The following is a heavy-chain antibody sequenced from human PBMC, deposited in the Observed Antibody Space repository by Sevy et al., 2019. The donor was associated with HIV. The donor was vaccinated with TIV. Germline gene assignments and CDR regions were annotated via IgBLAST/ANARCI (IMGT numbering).Heavy chain of an antibody. D-gene: IGHD3-22*01. CDR1: GFSFDSYG. CDR3: AKGGGGHYDPDEIGYYFYYYNMDV. Sequence: GGSLRLSCAVSGFSFDSYGMTWVRQAPGKGLEWVSGISGSGTRTYYADSVKGRFIISRDNSKNTLYLQMNSLRSEATAVYYWAKGGGGHYDPDEIGYYFYYYNMDVWGKGTTVTVSS. J-gene: IGHJ6*03. CDR2: ISGSGTRT. V-gene: IGHV3-23*01.